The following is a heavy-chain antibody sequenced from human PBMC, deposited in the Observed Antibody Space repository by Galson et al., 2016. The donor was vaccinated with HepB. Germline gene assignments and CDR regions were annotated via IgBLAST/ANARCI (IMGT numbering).Heavy chain of an antibody. V-gene: IGHV1-18*01. Sequence: SVKVSCKASGYTFSSYGISWVRQAPGQGLEWMGWSSGYNGNKKYAQKFQGRVTVTTDTSTSTDYMELRSLRPDDTAVYYCARDRRVALFGMDVWGQGTPVTVPS. CDR3: ARDRRVALFGMDV. D-gene: IGHD3-3*01. CDR1: GYTFSSYG. J-gene: IGHJ6*02. CDR2: SSGYNGNK.